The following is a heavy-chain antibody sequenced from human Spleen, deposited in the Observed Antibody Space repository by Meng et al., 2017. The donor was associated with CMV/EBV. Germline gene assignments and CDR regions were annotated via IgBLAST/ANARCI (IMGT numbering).Heavy chain of an antibody. CDR1: GYTISFTEYY. CDR2: INPNSGGT. V-gene: IGHV1-2*02. D-gene: IGHD4-23*01. Sequence: QVQLVQTGAEGKKPGASVKVSCKASGYTISFTEYYIHWVRQAPGQGLEWMGWINPNSGGTNYAQKFQGRVTMTRDTSTSTVYMELSSLRSEDTAVYYCARGDYGGPSGGYWGQGTLVTVSS. J-gene: IGHJ4*02. CDR3: ARGDYGGPSGGY.